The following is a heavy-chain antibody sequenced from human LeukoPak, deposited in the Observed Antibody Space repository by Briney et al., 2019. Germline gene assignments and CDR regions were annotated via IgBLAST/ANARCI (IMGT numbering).Heavy chain of an antibody. V-gene: IGHV1-18*01. CDR2: ISAYNGNT. Sequence: ASVKVSCKASGYTFTSYGISWVRQAPGQGLEWMGWISAYNGNTNYAQKLQGRVTMTTDTSTSTAYMELRSLRSDDTAVYYCARRLVSYYYDSSGYYGLDYWGQGTLVTVSS. D-gene: IGHD3-22*01. CDR1: GYTFTSYG. CDR3: ARRLVSYYYDSSGYYGLDY. J-gene: IGHJ4*02.